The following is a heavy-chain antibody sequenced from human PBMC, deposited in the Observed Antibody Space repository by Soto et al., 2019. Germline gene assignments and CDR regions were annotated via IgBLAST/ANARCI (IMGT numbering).Heavy chain of an antibody. V-gene: IGHV4-30-4*01. Sequence: PSETLSLICTVSGDSISNGDYYWSWIRQPPGRGLEWIGYIDSSGSTYYNPSPKSRLTMSVDMSKNQFSLRLTSVTAADTAVYYCASRYLYWGQGLLVTVSS. CDR3: ASRYLY. J-gene: IGHJ4*02. CDR2: IDSSGST. CDR1: GDSISNGDYY. D-gene: IGHD3-16*02.